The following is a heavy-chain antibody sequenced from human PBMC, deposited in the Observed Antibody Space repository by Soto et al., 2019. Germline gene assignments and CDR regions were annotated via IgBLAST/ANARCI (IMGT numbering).Heavy chain of an antibody. J-gene: IGHJ6*02. CDR2: IHTGGETT. CDR1: GFTFKSHA. V-gene: IGHV3-64D*06. D-gene: IGHD6-19*01. Sequence: LRLSCSASGFTFKSHAMHWVRQAPGKGLEYVSSIHTGGETTFYADAVKGRFIVSRDNSNNTLDLQMTSLKYEDSGVYYCVKGRAKHCSGRTCGLWMDLWGQGTTVTVSS. CDR3: VKGRAKHCSGRTCGLWMDL.